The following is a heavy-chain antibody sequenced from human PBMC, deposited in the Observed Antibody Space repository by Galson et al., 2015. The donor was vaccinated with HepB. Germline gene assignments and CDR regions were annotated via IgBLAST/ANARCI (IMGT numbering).Heavy chain of an antibody. CDR1: GLSFSDYN. Sequence: SLRLSCAASGLSFSDYNMNWIRQAPGKGLEWVSYITSGATTIYYADSVQGRFTISRDNAKNSLYLQMNSLRAEDTAVYYCARERVVIPPTGMDVWGQGTTVTVSS. D-gene: IGHD3-3*01. CDR3: ARERVVIPPTGMDV. J-gene: IGHJ6*02. CDR2: ITSGATTI. V-gene: IGHV3-11*01.